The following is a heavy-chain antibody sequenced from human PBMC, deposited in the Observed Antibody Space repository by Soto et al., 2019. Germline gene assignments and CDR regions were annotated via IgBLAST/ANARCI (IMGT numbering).Heavy chain of an antibody. CDR1: GFTFSSYI. CDR3: AREWDEAFDY. Sequence: GGCLRLSCAASGFTFSSYIINWVRQAPGKGXEXVXXXSXGXXXIXXXXSVKGRLTISRDNAKKSLYLQINSLRADDTAVYYCAREWDEAFDYWGQGLLVTVCS. J-gene: IGHJ4*02. CDR2: XSXGXXXI. V-gene: IGHV3-21*01. D-gene: IGHD1-26*01.